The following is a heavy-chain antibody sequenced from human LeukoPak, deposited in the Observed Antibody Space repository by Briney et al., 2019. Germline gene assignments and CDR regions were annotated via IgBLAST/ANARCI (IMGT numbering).Heavy chain of an antibody. CDR1: GFTFSSYA. CDR2: ISYDGSNK. J-gene: IGHJ4*02. CDR3: ARVDYGDYFDGPDY. Sequence: GRSLRLSCAASGFTFSSYAMHWVRQASGKGLEWVAVISYDGSNKYYADSVKGRFTISRDNSKNTLYLQMNSLRAEDTAVYYCARVDYGDYFDGPDYWGQGTLVTVSS. V-gene: IGHV3-30*04. D-gene: IGHD4-17*01.